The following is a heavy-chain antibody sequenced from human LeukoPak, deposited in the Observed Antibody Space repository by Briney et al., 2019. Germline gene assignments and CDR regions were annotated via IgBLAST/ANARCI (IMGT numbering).Heavy chain of an antibody. J-gene: IGHJ4*02. CDR3: ASLDNSGYHRFDY. V-gene: IGHV3-7*01. CDR2: INQDVSAQ. CDR1: GFTFSSSW. D-gene: IGHD3-22*01. Sequence: GGSLRLSCAASGFTFSSSWMSWVRQAPGKGLEWVANINQDVSAQHYVDSVKGRFTISRDNAKNALYLQMNTLGAEDTAVYYCASLDNSGYHRFDYWGQGTLVTVSS.